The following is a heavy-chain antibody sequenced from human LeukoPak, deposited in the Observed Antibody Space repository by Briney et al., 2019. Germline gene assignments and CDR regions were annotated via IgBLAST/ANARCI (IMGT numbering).Heavy chain of an antibody. V-gene: IGHV3-30*02. Sequence: HPGGSLRLSCAASGFTFSNYGMLWVRQAPGKGLEWVAFIRYDGSNKYYVASVKGRFTISRDNSKNTLYLQVNSLRAEDTAVYYCAKEIDTSGYSPFDYWGQGTLVTVSS. CDR3: AKEIDTSGYSPFDY. J-gene: IGHJ4*02. D-gene: IGHD3-22*01. CDR1: GFTFSNYG. CDR2: IRYDGSNK.